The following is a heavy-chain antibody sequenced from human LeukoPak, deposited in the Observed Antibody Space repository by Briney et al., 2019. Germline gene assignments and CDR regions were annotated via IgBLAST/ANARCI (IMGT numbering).Heavy chain of an antibody. CDR1: GSTFTGHY. V-gene: IGHV1-2*02. D-gene: IGHD3-22*01. CDR2: SNPNSGGT. J-gene: IGHJ4*02. Sequence: ASVKVSCKASGSTFTGHYMHWVRQAPGQGLDWMGWSNPNSGGTNYAQKFQGRVTMTRDTSITTAYMELSRLRSDDTAVYYCTSLNSPDSSSYYDDWGQGTLVTVSS. CDR3: TSLNSPDSSSYYDD.